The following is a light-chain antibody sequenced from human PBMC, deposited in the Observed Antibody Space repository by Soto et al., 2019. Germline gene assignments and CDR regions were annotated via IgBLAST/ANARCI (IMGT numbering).Light chain of an antibody. V-gene: IGKV1-5*03. J-gene: IGKJ1*01. Sequence: TACASARAASVGDRVTITCRGSQTIRSWLAWYQQKPGKAPKLLIYKASALRSGAPSRFRGSGSGTEFTLTISLLQPDAFATYYRQPDKSHPEAFGPGTKVDIK. CDR3: QPDKSHPEA. CDR1: QTIRSW. CDR2: KAS.